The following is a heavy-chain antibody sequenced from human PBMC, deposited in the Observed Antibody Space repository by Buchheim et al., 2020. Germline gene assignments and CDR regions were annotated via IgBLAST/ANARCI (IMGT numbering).Heavy chain of an antibody. CDR3: ARDPFHYYDSSGRFDY. D-gene: IGHD3-22*01. Sequence: QVQLQESGPGLVKPSGTLSLTCAVSGGSISSSNWWSWVRQPPGKGLGWIGEIYHSGSTNYNPSLKRRVNISVDKSKNQFSLKLSSVTAADTAVYYCARDPFHYYDSSGRFDYWGQGTL. J-gene: IGHJ4*02. CDR2: IYHSGST. CDR1: GGSISSSNW. V-gene: IGHV4-4*02.